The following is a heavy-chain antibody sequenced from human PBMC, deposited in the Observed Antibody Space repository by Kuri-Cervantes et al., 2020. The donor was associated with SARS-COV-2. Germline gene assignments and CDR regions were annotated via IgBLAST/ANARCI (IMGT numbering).Heavy chain of an antibody. V-gene: IGHV4-61*02. CDR2: IYTSGST. J-gene: IGHJ6*02. Sequence: SCTVSGGSISSGSYYWSWIRQPAGMGLEWIGRIYTSGSTNYNPSLKSRVTISVDTSKNQFSLKLSSVTAADTAVYYCARGTVGAPGGGMDVWGQGTTVTVSS. D-gene: IGHD1-26*01. CDR1: GGSISSGSYY. CDR3: ARGTVGAPGGGMDV.